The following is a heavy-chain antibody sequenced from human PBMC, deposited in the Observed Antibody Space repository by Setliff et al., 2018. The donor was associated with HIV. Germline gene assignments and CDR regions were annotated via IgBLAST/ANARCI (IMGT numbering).Heavy chain of an antibody. CDR3: ARPRRVRSRAWYWFDI. J-gene: IGHJ5*02. D-gene: IGHD6-19*01. CDR2: IFYSGRA. V-gene: IGHV4-39*07. CDR1: GGSISSSSHF. Sequence: PSETLSLTCAVSGGSISSSSHFWGWSRQPPGKGLEWIGSIFYSGRAYYKPSLNSRVTISVDTSKNQFSLKLSSVTAADTAVYYCARPRRVRSRAWYWFDIWGQGTLVTVSS.